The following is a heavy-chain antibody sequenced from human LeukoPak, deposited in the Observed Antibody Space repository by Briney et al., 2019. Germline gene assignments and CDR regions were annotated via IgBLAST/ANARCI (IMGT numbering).Heavy chain of an antibody. D-gene: IGHD1-26*01. Sequence: ASVKVSCKASGYTFTSYYMHWVRQAPGKGLEWMGGFDPEDGETIYAQKFQGRVTMTEDTSTDTAYMELSSLRSEDTAVYYCATENGLGEGAFDIWGQGTMVTVSS. CDR1: GYTFTSYY. CDR2: FDPEDGET. V-gene: IGHV1-24*01. CDR3: ATENGLGEGAFDI. J-gene: IGHJ3*02.